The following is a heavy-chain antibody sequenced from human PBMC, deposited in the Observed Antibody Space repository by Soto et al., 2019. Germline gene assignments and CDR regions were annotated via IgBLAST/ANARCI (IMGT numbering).Heavy chain of an antibody. CDR3: AGRCDSTTCLGHFDY. CDR1: GGTFNNYV. D-gene: IGHD2-2*01. Sequence: QVQLVQSGAEVKKPGSSVKVSCKASGGTFNNYVVNRVRQAPGQGLEWMGGTLPIFATANYAQKFQGRVTITADKSASTAYMELTSLRSEDTAVYYCAGRCDSTTCLGHFDYWGQGTLVTVAS. J-gene: IGHJ4*02. CDR2: TLPIFATA. V-gene: IGHV1-69*06.